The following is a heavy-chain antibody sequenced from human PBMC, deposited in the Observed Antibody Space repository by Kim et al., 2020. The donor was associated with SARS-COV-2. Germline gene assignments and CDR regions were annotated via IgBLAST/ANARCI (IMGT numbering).Heavy chain of an antibody. CDR3: ARDGATAAGPITGYFDL. D-gene: IGHD6-13*01. CDR1: GGSISSYY. V-gene: IGHV4-59*13. J-gene: IGHJ2*01. Sequence: SETLSLTCTISGGSISSYYWSWIRQPPGKGLEWIGYIYYSGSTNYNPSLKSRVTISVDTSKNQFSLKLSSVTAADTAVYYCARDGATAAGPITGYFDLWGRGTLVTVSS. CDR2: IYYSGST.